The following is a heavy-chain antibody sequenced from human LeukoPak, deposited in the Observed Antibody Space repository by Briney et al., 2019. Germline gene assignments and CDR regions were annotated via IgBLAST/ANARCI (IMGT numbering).Heavy chain of an antibody. D-gene: IGHD6-13*01. CDR3: AKTPGIAAAGPWFDP. CDR2: IYYSGST. J-gene: IGHJ5*02. Sequence: SETLSLTCTVSGGSISSYYWSWIRQPPGKGLEWIGYIYYSGSTNYNPSLKSRVTIPVDTSKNQFSLKLSSVTAADTAVYYCAKTPGIAAAGPWFDPWGQGTLVTVSS. V-gene: IGHV4-59*01. CDR1: GGSISSYY.